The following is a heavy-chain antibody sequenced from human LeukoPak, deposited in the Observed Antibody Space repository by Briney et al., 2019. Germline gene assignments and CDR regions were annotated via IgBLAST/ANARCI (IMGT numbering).Heavy chain of an antibody. CDR2: MNRDGSER. Sequence: GGSLRLSCAASGFTFRNYRMSWVRQAPGKGLEWVANMNRDGSERNHVDSMGGRISITRDNAKNSLYLQLNSLRAEDTAVYYCARVLLRAFDIWGQGTMVTVSS. V-gene: IGHV3-7*01. CDR1: GFTFRNYR. J-gene: IGHJ3*02. CDR3: ARVLLRAFDI.